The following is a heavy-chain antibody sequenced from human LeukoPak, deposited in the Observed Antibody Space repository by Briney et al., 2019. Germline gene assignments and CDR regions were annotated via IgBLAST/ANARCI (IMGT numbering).Heavy chain of an antibody. CDR1: GFTFSSYA. CDR3: AKEHPYYYDSSGPHPFDY. D-gene: IGHD3-22*01. J-gene: IGHJ4*02. V-gene: IGHV3-23*01. Sequence: GGSLRLSCAASGFTFSSYAMSWVRQTPGKGLEWVSTMNGSGGSTYYADSVKGRFTISRDNSKNTLYLQMNSLRAEDTAVYYCAKEHPYYYDSSGPHPFDYWGQGTLVTVSS. CDR2: MNGSGGST.